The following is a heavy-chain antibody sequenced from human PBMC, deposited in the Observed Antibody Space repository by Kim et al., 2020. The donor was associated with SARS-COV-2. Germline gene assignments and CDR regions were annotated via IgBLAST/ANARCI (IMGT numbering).Heavy chain of an antibody. D-gene: IGHD4-4*01. V-gene: IGHV1-2*02. CDR2: INPSSGGA. CDR1: GYTFTSYY. Sequence: ASVKVSCKTSGYTFTSYYIHWVRQAPGQGLEWMGRINPSSGGADYAQRFQGRVTMTRDTSFTTAYMELSRLISDDTAVYFCTTYPTDGFSPYYFHYWGQGTLVTVSS. CDR3: TTYPTDGFSPYYFHY. J-gene: IGHJ4*02.